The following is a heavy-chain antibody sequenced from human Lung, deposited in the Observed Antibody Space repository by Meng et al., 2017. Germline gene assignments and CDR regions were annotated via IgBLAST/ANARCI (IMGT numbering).Heavy chain of an antibody. Sequence: QVQLGRVGGGVVQPGTFLRLSCAASGFTFSTYGMHWVHQAPGKGLEWVALIWFDGSNQFYADSVKGRFTISRDNSKNTLYLQMNSLRAEDTAVYYCARDKPPNDVWGRGTLVTVSS. J-gene: IGHJ2*01. CDR1: GFTFSTYG. V-gene: IGHV3-33*01. CDR3: ARDKPPNDV. CDR2: IWFDGSNQ.